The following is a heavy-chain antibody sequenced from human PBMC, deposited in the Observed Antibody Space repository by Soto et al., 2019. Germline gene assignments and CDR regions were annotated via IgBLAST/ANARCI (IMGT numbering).Heavy chain of an antibody. Sequence: HGESLKISCKFSGFPFTAHWIGWVRQMPGKGLEWMGIIYPGDSDTRYSPNFQGRVTTSTDKSINTAYLQWSSLKASDTAMYYCARQYCGGGSCSFDPWGQGTLVTVSS. D-gene: IGHD2-15*01. CDR2: IYPGDSDT. J-gene: IGHJ5*02. V-gene: IGHV5-51*01. CDR3: ARQYCGGGSCSFDP. CDR1: GFPFTAHW.